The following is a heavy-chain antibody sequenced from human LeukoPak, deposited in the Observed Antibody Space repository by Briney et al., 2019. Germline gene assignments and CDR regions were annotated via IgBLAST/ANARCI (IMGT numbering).Heavy chain of an antibody. CDR2: ISSRSDAI. CDR1: GFTFSGYS. CDR3: AREDPGRIAADC. V-gene: IGHV3-48*01. Sequence: GGSLRLSCAASGFTFSGYSMNWVCQAPGKGLEWVSYISSRSDAIYYADSVKGRFTISRDNAKNSLFLQMNSLRAEDTAIYYCAREDPGRIAADCWGQGTLVTVSS. J-gene: IGHJ4*02. D-gene: IGHD2-15*01.